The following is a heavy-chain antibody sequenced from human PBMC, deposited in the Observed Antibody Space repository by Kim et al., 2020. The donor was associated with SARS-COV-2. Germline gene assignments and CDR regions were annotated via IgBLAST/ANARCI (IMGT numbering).Heavy chain of an antibody. Sequence: ASVKVSCKASGYTFTNFDINWVRQAAGQGLECLGWMNANSVEAVYAEKFQGRVSMTRHISISTAYLELSGLRFDDTAVYYCAIEGAGGRDGLDVCGQGT. D-gene: IGHD6-19*01. J-gene: IGHJ6*02. CDR3: AIEGAGGRDGLDV. V-gene: IGHV1-8*01. CDR2: MNANSVEA. CDR1: GYTFTNFD.